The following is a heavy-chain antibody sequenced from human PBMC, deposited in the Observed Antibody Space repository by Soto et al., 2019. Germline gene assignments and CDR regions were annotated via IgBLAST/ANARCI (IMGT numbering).Heavy chain of an antibody. D-gene: IGHD5-12*01. CDR2: IIPIFGKA. V-gene: IGHV1-69*13. J-gene: IGHJ3*02. CDR3: ARAHGYSDLEFDI. Sequence: SVKVSCKASGYTFTSYAMHWVRQAPGQRLEWMGGIIPIFGKANYAQKFQGRVTITADESTSTAYMELSSLRSEDTAVYYCARAHGYSDLEFDIWGQGTMVTVSS. CDR1: GYTFTSYA.